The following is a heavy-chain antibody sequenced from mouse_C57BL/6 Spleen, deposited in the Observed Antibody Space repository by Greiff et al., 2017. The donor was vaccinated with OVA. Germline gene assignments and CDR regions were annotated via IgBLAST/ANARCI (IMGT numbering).Heavy chain of an antibody. CDR1: GYSITSGYY. Sequence: EVKLMESGPGLVKPSQSLSLTCSVTGYSITSGYYWNWIRQFPGNKLEWMGYISYDGSNNYNPSLKNRISITRDTSKNQFFLKLNSVTTEDTATYYCARDGDYDGGFDVWGTGTTVTVSS. D-gene: IGHD2-4*01. CDR2: ISYDGSN. CDR3: ARDGDYDGGFDV. J-gene: IGHJ1*03. V-gene: IGHV3-6*01.